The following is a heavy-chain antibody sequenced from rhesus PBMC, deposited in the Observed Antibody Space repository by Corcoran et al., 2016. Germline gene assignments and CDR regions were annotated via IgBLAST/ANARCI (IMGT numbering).Heavy chain of an antibody. D-gene: IGHD2-21*01. J-gene: IGHJ4*01. CDR1: GGSISSSNW. Sequence: QVQLQESGPELVKPSETLSLTCAVSGGSISSSNWWSWIRRPPGKGLEWIGRISGSGGSTSYNPSLKSRVTISTDTSKNQFSLKLSSVTAADTAVYYCASRVVAIGFDYWGQGVLVTVSS. CDR3: ASRVVAIGFDY. CDR2: ISGSGGST. V-gene: IGHV4-92*01.